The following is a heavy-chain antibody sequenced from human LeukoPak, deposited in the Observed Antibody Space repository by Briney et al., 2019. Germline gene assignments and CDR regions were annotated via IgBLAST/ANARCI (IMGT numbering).Heavy chain of an antibody. D-gene: IGHD6-13*01. J-gene: IGHJ4*02. V-gene: IGHV1-18*04. CDR1: GYTFTSYG. CDR2: ISTYESHT. Sequence: ASVKVSCKASGYTFTSYGISWVRQAPGQGLEWMGWISTYESHTNSAEKVQDRITMTTDSSTSTAYMELRSLRSDDTAVYYCASGRIAAAYYYFDYWGQGTLVTVSS. CDR3: ASGRIAAAYYYFDY.